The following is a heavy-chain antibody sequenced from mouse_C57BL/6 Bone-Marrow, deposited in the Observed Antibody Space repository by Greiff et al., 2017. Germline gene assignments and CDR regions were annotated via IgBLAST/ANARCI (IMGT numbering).Heavy chain of an antibody. V-gene: IGHV1-7*01. CDR2: INPSSGYT. CDR1: GYTFTSYW. Sequence: VKLVESGAELAKPGASVKLSCKASGYTFTSYWMHWVNQRPGQGLEWIGYINPSSGYTKYNQKFKDKATLTADKSSSTAYMQLSSLTYENSAVYYGARYYDGYYDAMDYWGQGTSVTVSS. J-gene: IGHJ4*01. D-gene: IGHD2-3*01. CDR3: ARYYDGYYDAMDY.